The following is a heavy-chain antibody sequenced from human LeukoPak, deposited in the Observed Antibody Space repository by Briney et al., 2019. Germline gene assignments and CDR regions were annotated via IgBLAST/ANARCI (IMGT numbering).Heavy chain of an antibody. Sequence: PSETLSLTCTVSGGSISSYYWSWIRQPAGKGLEWIERLYTSGSTTYNPSLKSRVTMSVDTSKSQFSLKLSSVTAADTAVYYCARDLSMVVTGYMDVWGKGTTVTVSS. J-gene: IGHJ6*03. D-gene: IGHD4-23*01. CDR3: ARDLSMVVTGYMDV. CDR1: GGSISSYY. CDR2: LYTSGST. V-gene: IGHV4-4*07.